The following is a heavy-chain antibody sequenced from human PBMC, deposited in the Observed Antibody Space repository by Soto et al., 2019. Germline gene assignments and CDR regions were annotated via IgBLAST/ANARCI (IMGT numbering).Heavy chain of an antibody. CDR3: ASRRLDYCSGTSCYVFDY. Sequence: ASVKVSCKASGYTFTSYGISRVRQAPGQGLEWMGWISAYNGNTNYAQKLQGRVTMTTDTSTSTAYMELRSLRSDDTALYYCASRRLDYCSGTSCYVFDYWGQGTLVTVSS. CDR2: ISAYNGNT. J-gene: IGHJ4*02. V-gene: IGHV1-18*01. CDR1: GYTFTSYG. D-gene: IGHD2-2*01.